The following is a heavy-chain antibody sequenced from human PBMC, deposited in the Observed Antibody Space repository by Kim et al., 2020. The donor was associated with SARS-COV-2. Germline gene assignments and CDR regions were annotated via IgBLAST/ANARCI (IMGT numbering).Heavy chain of an antibody. CDR3: ARAKALGMDV. D-gene: IGHD5-12*01. V-gene: IGHV4-34*01. CDR1: GGSFSGYF. J-gene: IGHJ6*02. CDR2: INHSGST. Sequence: SETLSLTCAVYGGSFSGYFWSWIRQPPGKGLEWIGEINHSGSTNYNPSLKSRVTISVDTSKNQISLKLSSVTAADTAVYYCARAKALGMDVWGQGTTVT.